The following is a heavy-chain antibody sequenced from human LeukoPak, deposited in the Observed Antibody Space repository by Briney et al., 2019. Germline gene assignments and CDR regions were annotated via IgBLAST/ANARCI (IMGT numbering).Heavy chain of an antibody. CDR3: ARDRGRRSYYDSSEADAFDI. Sequence: ASVKVSCKASGYTFTSYGISWVRQAPGQGLEWMGWISAYNGNTNYAQKLQGRVTMTTDTSTSTAYMELRSLRSDDTAVYYRARDRGRRSYYDSSEADAFDIWGQGTMVTVSS. V-gene: IGHV1-18*01. CDR2: ISAYNGNT. D-gene: IGHD3-22*01. J-gene: IGHJ3*02. CDR1: GYTFTSYG.